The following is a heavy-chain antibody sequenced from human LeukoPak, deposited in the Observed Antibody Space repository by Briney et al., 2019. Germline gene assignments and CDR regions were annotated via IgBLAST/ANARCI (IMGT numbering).Heavy chain of an antibody. CDR1: GGSISSYY. CDR3: ASQGLRSGELSSPDAFDI. Sequence: SETLSLTCTVSGGSISSYYWSWIRQPAGKGLEWIGRIYTSGSTNYNPSLKSRVTMSVDTSKNQFSLKLSSVTAADTAVYYCASQGLRSGELSSPDAFDIWGQGTMVTVSS. CDR2: IYTSGST. V-gene: IGHV4-4*07. D-gene: IGHD3-16*02. J-gene: IGHJ3*02.